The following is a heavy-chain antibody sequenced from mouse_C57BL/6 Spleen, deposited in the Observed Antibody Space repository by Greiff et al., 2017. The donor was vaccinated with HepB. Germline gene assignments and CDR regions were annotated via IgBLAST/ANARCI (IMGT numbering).Heavy chain of an antibody. V-gene: IGHV1-82*01. CDR1: GYAFSSSW. D-gene: IGHD2-4*01. Sequence: VQLVESGPELVKPGASVKISCKASGYAFSSSWMNWVKQRPGKGLEWIGRIYPGDGDTNYNGKFKGKATLTADKSSSTAYMQLSSLTSEDSAVYFCARRGYDYEGFAYWGQGTLVTVSA. CDR3: ARRGYDYEGFAY. CDR2: IYPGDGDT. J-gene: IGHJ3*01.